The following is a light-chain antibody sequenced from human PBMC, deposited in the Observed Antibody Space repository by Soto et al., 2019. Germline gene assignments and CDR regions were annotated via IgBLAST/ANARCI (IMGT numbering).Light chain of an antibody. J-gene: IGKJ5*01. CDR2: DAS. Sequence: DIQMAQSPSTLSSSVGCRFTITCRASQSLRGWLAWYQQRPGKAPKALIYDASTLASGVPSRFNGSGSGTEFTLTISSLQPDDFATYYCQQYITYSTFGQGTRLEIK. V-gene: IGKV1-5*01. CDR1: QSLRGW. CDR3: QQYITYST.